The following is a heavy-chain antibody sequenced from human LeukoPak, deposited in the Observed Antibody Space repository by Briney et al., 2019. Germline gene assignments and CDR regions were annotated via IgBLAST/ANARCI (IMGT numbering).Heavy chain of an antibody. CDR3: ARDSRPYFWSGYSRSYYYYYYMDV. J-gene: IGHJ6*03. Sequence: SETLSLTCTVSGGSTSSYYWSWIRQPPGKGLEWIGYIYYSGSTNYNPSLKSRVTISVDTSKNQFSLKLSSVTAADTAVYYCARDSRPYFWSGYSRSYYYYYYMDVWGKGTTVTVSS. D-gene: IGHD3-3*01. CDR2: IYYSGST. V-gene: IGHV4-59*01. CDR1: GGSTSSYY.